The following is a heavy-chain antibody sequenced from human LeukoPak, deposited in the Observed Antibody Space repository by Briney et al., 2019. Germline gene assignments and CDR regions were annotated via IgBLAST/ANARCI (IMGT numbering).Heavy chain of an antibody. V-gene: IGHV3-7*01. D-gene: IGHD3-9*01. CDR2: IKQDGSEK. Sequence: GGSLRLSCVASGFTFRSYWMSWVRQAPGKGLEWVANIKQDGSEKYYVDSLKGRFTISRDNAKNTLYLQMNTLRVEDTAVYYCTRDLMDYDVSTGLHHYYMDVWGQGTTVTVSS. CDR1: GFTFRSYW. CDR3: TRDLMDYDVSTGLHHYYMDV. J-gene: IGHJ6*02.